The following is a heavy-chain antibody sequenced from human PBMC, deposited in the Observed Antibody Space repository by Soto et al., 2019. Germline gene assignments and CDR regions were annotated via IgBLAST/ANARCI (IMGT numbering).Heavy chain of an antibody. CDR2: IYYSGST. V-gene: IGHV4-39*01. D-gene: IGHD3-10*01. Sequence: QLLESGPGLVKPSETLSLTCTVSGGSISSSSYYWGWIRQPPGKGLEWIGSIYYSGSTYYNPSLKSRVTISVDTSKNQFSLKLSSVTAADTAVYYCARPDRFGDFGFDYWGQGTLVTVSS. CDR3: ARPDRFGDFGFDY. J-gene: IGHJ4*02. CDR1: GGSISSSSYY.